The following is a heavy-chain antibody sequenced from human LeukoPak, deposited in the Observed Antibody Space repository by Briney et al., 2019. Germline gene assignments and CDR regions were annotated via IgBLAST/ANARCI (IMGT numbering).Heavy chain of an antibody. CDR1: GGSISSYY. CDR2: IYYSGST. Sequence: SETLSLTCTVSGGSISSYYWSWIRQPPGKGLEWIGYIYYSGSTNYNPSLKSRVTISVDTSKNQFSLKLSSVTAADTAVYYCARDRYYDSSGYCGRSSGSLYYMDVWGKGTTVTVSS. V-gene: IGHV4-59*01. CDR3: ARDRYYDSSGYCGRSSGSLYYMDV. J-gene: IGHJ6*03. D-gene: IGHD3-22*01.